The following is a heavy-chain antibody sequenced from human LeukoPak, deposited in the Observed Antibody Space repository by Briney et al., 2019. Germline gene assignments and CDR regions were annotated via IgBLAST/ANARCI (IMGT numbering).Heavy chain of an antibody. CDR1: GVSTRSYH. Sequence: SETLSLTCTVSGVSTRSYHWSWIRQPAGKGLEWIGRMFPSGNTNYNPSLKSRVTMSVDTSKNHFSLRLSSVTAADTAVYYCASYTASSYWFDAWGQGTPVTVSS. CDR3: ASYTASSYWFDA. CDR2: MFPSGNT. V-gene: IGHV4-4*07. J-gene: IGHJ5*02. D-gene: IGHD2-2*02.